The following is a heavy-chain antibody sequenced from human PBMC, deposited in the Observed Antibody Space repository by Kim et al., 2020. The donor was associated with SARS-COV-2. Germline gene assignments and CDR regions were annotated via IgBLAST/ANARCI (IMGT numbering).Heavy chain of an antibody. V-gene: IGHV4-4*02. CDR3: ARVARVITGTIWSNFDY. D-gene: IGHD1-7*01. CDR1: GGSISSSNW. CDR2: IYHSGST. J-gene: IGHJ4*02. Sequence: SETLSLTCAVSGGSISSSNWWSWVRQPPGKGLEWIGEIYHSGSTNYNPSLKSRVTISVDKSKNQFSLKLSSVTAADTAVYYCARVARVITGTIWSNFDYWGQGTLVTVSS.